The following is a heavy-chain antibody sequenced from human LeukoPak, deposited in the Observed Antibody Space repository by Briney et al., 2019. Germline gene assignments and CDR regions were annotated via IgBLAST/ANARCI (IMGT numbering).Heavy chain of an antibody. CDR3: LRYNYGYYFDY. CDR1: GFTFSDYS. Sequence: GGSLRLSCAASGFTFSDYSMNWVRQAPGKGLERISYISGSSNSIYYADSVKGRFTISRDNAKNSLYLQMNSLRAEDTAVYYCLRYNYGYYFDYWGQGTLVTVSS. D-gene: IGHD5-18*01. V-gene: IGHV3-48*01. J-gene: IGHJ4*02. CDR2: ISGSSNSI.